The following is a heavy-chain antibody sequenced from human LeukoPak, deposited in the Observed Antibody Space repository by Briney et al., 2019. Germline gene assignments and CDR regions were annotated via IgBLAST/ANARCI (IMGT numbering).Heavy chain of an antibody. D-gene: IGHD3-9*01. CDR2: ISYDGSKQ. J-gene: IGHJ4*02. CDR3: AKDGARYLLTYYFEY. Sequence: GDSLRLSCAASGFTFSSHDMHWVRQAPGKGLEWVAAISYDGSKQLYADSVKGRFTISRHNSKNTLNLQMNSLRDEDTAVYYCAKDGARYLLTYYFEYWGQGTLVTVSS. V-gene: IGHV3-30*18. CDR1: GFTFSSHD.